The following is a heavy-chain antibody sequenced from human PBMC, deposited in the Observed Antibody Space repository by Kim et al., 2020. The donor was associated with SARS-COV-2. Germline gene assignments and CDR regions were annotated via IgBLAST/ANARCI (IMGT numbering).Heavy chain of an antibody. V-gene: IGHV4-34*01. CDR1: GGSFSGYY. CDR2: INHSGST. Sequence: SETLSLTCSVYGGSFSGYYWSWIRQPPGKGLEWIGEINHSGSTNYNPSLKSRVTISVDTSKNQFSLKLSSVTAADTAVYYCARGTLKIAAASQLDDGMDVWGQGTTVTVSS. CDR3: ARGTLKIAAASQLDDGMDV. D-gene: IGHD6-13*01. J-gene: IGHJ6*02.